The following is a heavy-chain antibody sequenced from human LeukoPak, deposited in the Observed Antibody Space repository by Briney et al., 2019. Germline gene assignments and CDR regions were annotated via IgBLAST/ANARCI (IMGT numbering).Heavy chain of an antibody. CDR1: GYTLTELS. V-gene: IGHV1-24*01. Sequence: ASVKVSCKVSGYTLTELSMHWVRQAPGKGLEWMGGFDPEDGETIYAQKFQGRVTMTEDTSTDTAYMELSSLRSEDTAVYYCATDRALVVGATGAFDIWGQGTMVTVSS. CDR2: FDPEDGET. CDR3: ATDRALVVGATGAFDI. D-gene: IGHD1-26*01. J-gene: IGHJ3*02.